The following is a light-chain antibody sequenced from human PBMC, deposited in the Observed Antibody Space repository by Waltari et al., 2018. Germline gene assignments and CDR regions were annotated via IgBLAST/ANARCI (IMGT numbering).Light chain of an antibody. CDR1: RSKIGSNP. CDR3: AAWDDSLKGPL. J-gene: IGLJ2*01. V-gene: IGLV1-44*01. CDR2: ADN. Sequence: QSVLTQAPSASGTPGQRVTISCSGSRSKIGSNPVNWYQQVPGTAPKLLIYADNQRPSGVPGRFSGSRSGTSASLAISGLQSEDEADYYCAAWDDSLKGPLFGGGTKLTVL.